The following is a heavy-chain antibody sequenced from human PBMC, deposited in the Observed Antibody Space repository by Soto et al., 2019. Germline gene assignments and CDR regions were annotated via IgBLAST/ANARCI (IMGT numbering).Heavy chain of an antibody. CDR2: IYYSGST. Sequence: QVQLQESGPGLVKPSQTLSLTCTVSGGSISSGGYYWSWLRQHPGKGLEWIGYIYYSGSTYYNPFLRSRVTISVDTSKNPFSLQLSSVTAAVTAVYYCARASSTYDFWSGYYGHFDYWGQGTLVTASS. J-gene: IGHJ4*02. V-gene: IGHV4-31*03. D-gene: IGHD3-3*01. CDR3: ARASSTYDFWSGYYGHFDY. CDR1: GGSISSGGYY.